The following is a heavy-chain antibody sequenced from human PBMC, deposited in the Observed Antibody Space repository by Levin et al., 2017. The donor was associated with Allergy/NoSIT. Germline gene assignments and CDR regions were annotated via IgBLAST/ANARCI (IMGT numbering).Heavy chain of an antibody. CDR1: GGSISGHH. D-gene: IGHD2-21*01. V-gene: IGHV4-59*11. Sequence: SDTLSLTCTVSGGSISGHHWSWIRQPPGKALEWIGNIHYSGTTKYNPSLKSRVTISVDTSKNQFSLKLSSVTAADTAVYYCGRDRSIKNQDGDFWYYGMDVWGQGTTVSVSS. CDR3: GRDRSIKNQDGDFWYYGMDV. CDR2: IHYSGTT. J-gene: IGHJ6*02.